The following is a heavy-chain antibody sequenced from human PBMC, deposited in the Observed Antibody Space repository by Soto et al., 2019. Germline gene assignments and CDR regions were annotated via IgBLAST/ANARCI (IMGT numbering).Heavy chain of an antibody. CDR1: VYTFTSYG. CDR2: ISAYNGNT. V-gene: IGHV1-18*01. Sequence: VXSVKFSCEASVYTFTSYGISWVRQAPGQGLEWMGWISAYNGNTNYAQKLQGRVTMTTDTSTSTAYMELRSLRSDDTAVYYCARDAAFSPTQSIESNWGQGTLVTVSS. D-gene: IGHD2-15*01. CDR3: ARDAAFSPTQSIESN. J-gene: IGHJ1*01.